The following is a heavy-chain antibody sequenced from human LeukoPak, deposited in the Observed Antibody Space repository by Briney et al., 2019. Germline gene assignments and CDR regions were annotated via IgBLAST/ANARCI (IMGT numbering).Heavy chain of an antibody. Sequence: QPGGPLRLSCAASGFTFSSYAVSWVRQAPGKGLEWVSAISGSGGSTYYEESVKGRFNISRDNYKNTLHLQMNSLRVEDTAVYYCAKDSSASYASGSYSFDYWGQGTLVTVSS. D-gene: IGHD3-10*01. CDR3: AKDSSASYASGSYSFDY. CDR2: ISGSGGST. V-gene: IGHV3-23*01. CDR1: GFTFSSYA. J-gene: IGHJ4*02.